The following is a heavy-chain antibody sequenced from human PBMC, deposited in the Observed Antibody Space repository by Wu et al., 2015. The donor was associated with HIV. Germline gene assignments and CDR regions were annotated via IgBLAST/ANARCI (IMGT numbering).Heavy chain of an antibody. V-gene: IGHV1-46*03. CDR1: GYTFTSYY. J-gene: IGHJ4*02. Sequence: QVQLVQSGAEVKKPGASVKVSCKASGYTFTSYYMHWVRQAPGQGLEWMGIINPSGGSTSYAQKFQGRVTMTRDTSTSTVYMELSSLRSEDTAVYYCAREGASSSSDPWKPNHFFDYWGQGTLVTVSS. CDR2: INPSGGST. CDR3: AREGASSSSDPWKPNHFFDY. D-gene: IGHD6-6*01.